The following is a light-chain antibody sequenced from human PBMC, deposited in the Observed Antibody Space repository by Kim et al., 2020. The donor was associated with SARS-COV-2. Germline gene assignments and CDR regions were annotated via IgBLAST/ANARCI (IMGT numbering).Light chain of an antibody. V-gene: IGKV1-9*01. Sequence: IQLTQSPSSLSASVGDRVTITCRASQGISSYLAWYQQRPGEAPKLLINAASTLQSGVPSRFSGSGSGTDFTLTISSLQPEYFATYYCQQFNSYPFTFGQGTKLEI. CDR3: QQFNSYPFT. CDR1: QGISSY. CDR2: AAS. J-gene: IGKJ2*01.